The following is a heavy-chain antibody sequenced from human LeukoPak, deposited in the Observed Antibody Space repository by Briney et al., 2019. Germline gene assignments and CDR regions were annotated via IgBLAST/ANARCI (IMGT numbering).Heavy chain of an antibody. CDR1: GFTFSSYE. V-gene: IGHV3-48*03. J-gene: IGHJ6*04. CDR2: ISSSSSTK. D-gene: IGHD3-10*02. CDR3: AELGITMIGGV. Sequence: PGGSLRLSCAASGFTFSSYEMNWVRQAPGKGLEWVSYISSSSSTKKYADSVKGRFTISRDNAKNSLYLQMNSLRAEDTAVYYCAELGITMIGGVWGKGTTVTISS.